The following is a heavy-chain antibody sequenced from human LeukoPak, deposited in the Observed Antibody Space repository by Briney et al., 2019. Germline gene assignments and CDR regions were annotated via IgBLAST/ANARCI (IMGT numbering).Heavy chain of an antibody. CDR2: ICYSGYT. J-gene: IGHJ3*02. CDR3: AGRDLHCSSTSYYHWNVFDI. CDR1: GGSISSSSYY. V-gene: IGHV4-39*01. Sequence: SETLSLTCTVSGGSISSSSYYWGGLRQPPGKGLEWIGSICYSGYTHYHPALKTRLTISVDTSKTQLPLKLSAVTAADTAVYFCAGRDLHCSSTSYYHWNVFDIWGQGTMVPVSS. D-gene: IGHD2-2*01.